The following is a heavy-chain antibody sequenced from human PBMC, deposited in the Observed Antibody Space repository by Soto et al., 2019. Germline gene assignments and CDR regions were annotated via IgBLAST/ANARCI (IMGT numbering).Heavy chain of an antibody. Sequence: ASVKVSCKASGYTFTSYYMHWVRQAPGQGLEWMGRINPSGGSTSYAQKFQGRVTITRDTSASTAYMELSSLRSEDTAVYYCARDLFVVVAAGDYWGQGTLVTVSS. D-gene: IGHD2-15*01. CDR1: GYTFTSYY. CDR3: ARDLFVVVAAGDY. J-gene: IGHJ4*02. V-gene: IGHV1-46*01. CDR2: INPSGGST.